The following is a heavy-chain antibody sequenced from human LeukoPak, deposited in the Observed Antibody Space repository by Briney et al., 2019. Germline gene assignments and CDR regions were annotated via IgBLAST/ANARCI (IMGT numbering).Heavy chain of an antibody. J-gene: IGHJ2*01. CDR2: ISAYNGNT. CDR3: ARVRIAAAGTGYFDL. Sequence: ASVKVSCKASGYTFTGYYMHWVRQAPGQGLEWMGWISAYNGNTNYAQKLQGRVTMTTDTSTSTAYMELRSLRSDDTAVYYCARVRIAAAGTGYFDLWGRGTLVTVSS. CDR1: GYTFTGYY. D-gene: IGHD6-13*01. V-gene: IGHV1-18*04.